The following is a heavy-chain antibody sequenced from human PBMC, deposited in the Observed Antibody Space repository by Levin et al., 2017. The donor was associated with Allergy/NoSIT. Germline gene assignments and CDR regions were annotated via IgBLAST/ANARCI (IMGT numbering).Heavy chain of an antibody. V-gene: IGHV1-69*13. CDR3: ARVEYYYDSSGYYPGSGYFDY. J-gene: IGHJ4*02. Sequence: SVKVSCKASGGTFSSYAISWVRQAPGQGLEWMGGIIPIFGTANYAQKFQGRVTITADESTSTAYMELSSLRSEDTAVYYCARVEYYYDSSGYYPGSGYFDYWGQGTLVTVSS. CDR1: GGTFSSYA. D-gene: IGHD3-22*01. CDR2: IIPIFGTA.